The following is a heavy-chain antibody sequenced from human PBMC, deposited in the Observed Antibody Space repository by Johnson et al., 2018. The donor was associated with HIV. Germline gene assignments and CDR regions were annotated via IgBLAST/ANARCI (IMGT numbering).Heavy chain of an antibody. J-gene: IGHJ3*02. Sequence: VQLVESGGGLIQPEGSLRLSCAASGFTVSSNYMSWVRQAPGKGLEWVSVIYSGGSTYYADSVKGRFTISRDNSKNTVYLQTNSLRAEDTAVYYCAKWKYCSGDNCYSEFGVFDDAFDIWGQGTMVTVSS. CDR2: IYSGGST. CDR1: GFTVSSNY. D-gene: IGHD2-15*01. V-gene: IGHV3-66*03. CDR3: AKWKYCSGDNCYSEFGVFDDAFDI.